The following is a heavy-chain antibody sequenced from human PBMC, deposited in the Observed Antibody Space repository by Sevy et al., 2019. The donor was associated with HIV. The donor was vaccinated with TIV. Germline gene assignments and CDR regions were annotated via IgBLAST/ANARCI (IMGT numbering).Heavy chain of an antibody. CDR1: GFTFSNYG. D-gene: IGHD6-6*01. CDR2: IRFDASTK. Sequence: GGSLRLSCAASGFTFSNYGMHWVRQAPGKGLEWVALIRFDASTKYYKDSVKGRFTVSRDNAKNILYLQMNSLRPEDTAVYYCAKDFTGRYTSSSGDFDYWGQGTLVTVSS. V-gene: IGHV3-30*02. J-gene: IGHJ4*02. CDR3: AKDFTGRYTSSSGDFDY.